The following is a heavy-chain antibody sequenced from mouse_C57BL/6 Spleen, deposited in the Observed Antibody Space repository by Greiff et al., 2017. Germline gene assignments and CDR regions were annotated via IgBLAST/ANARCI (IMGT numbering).Heavy chain of an antibody. V-gene: IGHV1-69*01. Sequence: QVQLQQSGAELVMPGASVKLSCKASGYTFTSYWMHWVKQRPGQGLEWIGEIDPSDSYTNYNQKFKGKSTLTVDKSSSTAYMQLSSLTSEDSAVYYCARLPSSYWYFDVWGTGTTVTVSS. CDR2: IDPSDSYT. D-gene: IGHD1-1*01. J-gene: IGHJ1*03. CDR1: GYTFTSYW. CDR3: ARLPSSYWYFDV.